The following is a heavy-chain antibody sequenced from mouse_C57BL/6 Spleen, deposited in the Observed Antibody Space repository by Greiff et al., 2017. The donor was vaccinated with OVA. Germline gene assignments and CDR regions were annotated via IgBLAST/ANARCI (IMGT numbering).Heavy chain of an antibody. CDR3: ARRLLSYFDV. Sequence: QVQLQQSGAELVKPGASVKLSCKASGYTFTSYWMHWVKQRPGQGLEWIGMIHPNSGSTNYNEKFKSKATLTVDKSSSTAYMQLSSLTSEDSAVYYCARRLLSYFDVWGTGTTVTVSS. J-gene: IGHJ1*03. CDR2: IHPNSGST. V-gene: IGHV1-64*01. D-gene: IGHD2-1*01. CDR1: GYTFTSYW.